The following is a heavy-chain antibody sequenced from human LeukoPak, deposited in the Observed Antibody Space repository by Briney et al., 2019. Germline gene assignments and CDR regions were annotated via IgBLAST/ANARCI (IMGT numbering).Heavy chain of an antibody. Sequence: SETLSLTCTVSGGSISSSRYYWGWIRQPPGKGLEWIGSIYYSGSTYYNPSLKSRVTISVDTSKNQFSLKLSSVTAADTAVYYCARTLPAAMSGGFDYWGQGTLVTVS. V-gene: IGHV4-39*01. CDR1: GGSISSSRYY. CDR2: IYYSGST. D-gene: IGHD2-2*01. CDR3: ARTLPAAMSGGFDY. J-gene: IGHJ4*02.